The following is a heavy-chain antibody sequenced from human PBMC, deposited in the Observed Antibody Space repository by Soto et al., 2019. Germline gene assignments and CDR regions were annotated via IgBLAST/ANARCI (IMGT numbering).Heavy chain of an antibody. D-gene: IGHD4-17*01. CDR3: ASFRGMTAATTERYFDY. J-gene: IGHJ4*02. CDR1: GGSISSGCYY. V-gene: IGHV4-31*03. CDR2: IYYSGST. Sequence: SETLSLTCTVSGGSISSGCYYWSWIRQHPGKGLEWIGYIYYSGSTYYNPSLKSRVIISVDTSKNQFSLKLSSVTAADAAMYYCASFRGMTAATTERYFDYWGQGTLVTVSS.